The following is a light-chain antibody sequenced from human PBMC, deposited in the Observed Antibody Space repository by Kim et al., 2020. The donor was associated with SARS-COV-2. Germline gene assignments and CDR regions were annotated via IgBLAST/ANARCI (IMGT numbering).Light chain of an antibody. V-gene: IGLV3-19*01. Sequence: VALGQTVRIKGQGDSLISYYATWYQQKPGQAPIVDIYGKNNRPSGIPDRFSSSSSGNTASLTITGTQAGDEADYYGNSRDSNDIVVFGGGTQLTVL. CDR1: SLISYY. J-gene: IGLJ2*01. CDR3: NSRDSNDIVV. CDR2: GKN.